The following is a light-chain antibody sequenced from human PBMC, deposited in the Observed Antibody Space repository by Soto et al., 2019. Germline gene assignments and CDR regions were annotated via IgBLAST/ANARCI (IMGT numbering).Light chain of an antibody. Sequence: EIVLTQSPGTLPLSPGERATLSCRASQSVSSSYLAWYQQKPGQAPRLLIYDASTRATGIPARFSGSGSGTDFTLTISRLEPEDSALYFCQQYRPSPAISFGQGTRLEIK. CDR3: QQYRPSPAIS. J-gene: IGKJ5*01. CDR2: DAS. V-gene: IGKV3-20*01. CDR1: QSVSSSY.